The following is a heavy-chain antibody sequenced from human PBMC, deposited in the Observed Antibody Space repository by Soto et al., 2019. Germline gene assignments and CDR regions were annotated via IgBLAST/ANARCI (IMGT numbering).Heavy chain of an antibody. CDR3: AKPLDGMVDYFDY. V-gene: IGHV3-23*05. D-gene: IGHD2-8*01. J-gene: IGHJ4*02. Sequence: GGSLILSCAASVFRFSTYAMSWVRQAPGQWLEWFSSISISGCTTXXADSGKGRXTISRYNSKNTXYLQKXSLRAEDTALYYCAKPLDGMVDYFDYWGQGX. CDR1: VFRFSTYA. CDR2: ISISGCTT.